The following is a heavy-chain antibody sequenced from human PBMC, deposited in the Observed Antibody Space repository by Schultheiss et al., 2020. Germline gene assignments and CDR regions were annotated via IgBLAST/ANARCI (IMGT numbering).Heavy chain of an antibody. CDR1: GGSFSGYY. V-gene: IGHV4-31*11. D-gene: IGHD5-12*01. Sequence: SQTLSLTCAVYGGSFSGYYWSWIRQHPGKGLEWIGYIYYSGSTYYNPSLKSRVTISVDTSKNQFSLKLSSVTAADTAVYYCARASGYSGSIGDYWGQGTLVTVSS. J-gene: IGHJ4*02. CDR2: IYYSGST. CDR3: ARASGYSGSIGDY.